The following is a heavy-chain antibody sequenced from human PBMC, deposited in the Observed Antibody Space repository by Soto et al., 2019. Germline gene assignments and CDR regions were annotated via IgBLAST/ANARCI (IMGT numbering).Heavy chain of an antibody. J-gene: IGHJ5*02. Sequence: VKVSCKASGYTFTSYGISWVRQAPGQGLEWMGWISAYNGNTNYAQKLQGRVTMTTDTSTSTAYMELRSLRSDDTAVYYCARVDVVVPAAISLFDPWGQGTPVTVSS. D-gene: IGHD2-2*01. CDR1: GYTFTSYG. V-gene: IGHV1-18*01. CDR3: ARVDVVVPAAISLFDP. CDR2: ISAYNGNT.